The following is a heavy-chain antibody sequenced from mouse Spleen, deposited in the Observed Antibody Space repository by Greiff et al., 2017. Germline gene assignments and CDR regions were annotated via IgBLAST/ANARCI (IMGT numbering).Heavy chain of an antibody. J-gene: IGHJ2*01. V-gene: IGHV1-26*01. CDR2: INPNNGGT. Sequence: VQLQQSGPELVKPGASVKISCKASGYTFTDYYMNWVKQSHGKSLEWIGDINPNNGGTSYNQKFKGKATLTVDKSSSTAYMELRSLTSEDAAVYYCARADYWGQGTTLTVSS. CDR3: ARADY. CDR1: GYTFTDYY.